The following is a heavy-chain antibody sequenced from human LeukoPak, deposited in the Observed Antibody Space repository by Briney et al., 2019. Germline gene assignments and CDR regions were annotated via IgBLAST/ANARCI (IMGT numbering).Heavy chain of an antibody. CDR1: GFTVSSNY. V-gene: IGHV3-66*01. D-gene: IGHD3-10*01. CDR3: ARDSGSRPLHFDY. J-gene: IGHJ4*02. CDR2: IYSGGST. Sequence: GGSLRLSCAASGFTVSSNYMSWVRQAPGKGLEWVSVIYSGGSTYYADSVKGRFTISRDNSKNTLYLQMNSLRAEDTAVYYCARDSGSRPLHFDYWGQGTLVTVSS.